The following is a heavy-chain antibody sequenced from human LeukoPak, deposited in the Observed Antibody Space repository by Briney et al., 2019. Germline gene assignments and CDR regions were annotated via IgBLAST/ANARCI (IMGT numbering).Heavy chain of an antibody. V-gene: IGHV3-23*01. CDR3: AKGGGYCSSTSCYWGEIDY. Sequence: GGSLRLSCAASGFTFSSYAMSWVRQAPGKGLEWVSAISGSGGSTYYADFVKGRFTISRDNSKNTLYLQMNSLRAEDTAVYYCAKGGGYCSSTSCYWGEIDYWGQGTLVTVSS. CDR1: GFTFSSYA. J-gene: IGHJ4*02. CDR2: ISGSGGST. D-gene: IGHD2-2*01.